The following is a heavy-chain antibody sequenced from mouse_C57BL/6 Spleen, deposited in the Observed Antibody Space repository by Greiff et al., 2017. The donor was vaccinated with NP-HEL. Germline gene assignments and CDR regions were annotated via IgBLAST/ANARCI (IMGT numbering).Heavy chain of an antibody. J-gene: IGHJ2*01. V-gene: IGHV1-50*01. D-gene: IGHD1-1*01. CDR2: IDPSDSYT. CDR1: GYTFTSYW. CDR3: ARIYYGSSPDY. Sequence: VQLQQSGAELVKPGASVKLSCKASGYTFTSYWMQWVKQRPGQGLEWIGEIDPSDSYTNYNQKFKGKATLTVDTSSSTAYMQLSSLTSEDSAVYYCARIYYGSSPDYWGQGTTLTVSS.